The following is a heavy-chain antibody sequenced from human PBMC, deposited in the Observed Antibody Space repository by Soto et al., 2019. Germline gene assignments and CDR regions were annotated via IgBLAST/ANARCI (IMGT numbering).Heavy chain of an antibody. J-gene: IGHJ4*02. CDR3: ARERAIAATGIVYY. CDR2: TSYDGKNK. V-gene: IGHV3-30*04. Sequence: QVQLVEYWGVVVQPGGALRLYCASSGFTFSNFVMHWVRRDPGKGLEWVAATSYDGKNKDHADSVKGRFTISRDNAKNTLSLQMNSLRHEDTAVYVCARERAIAATGIVYYWGQGTLVTVSS. CDR1: GFTFSNFV. D-gene: IGHD6-13*01.